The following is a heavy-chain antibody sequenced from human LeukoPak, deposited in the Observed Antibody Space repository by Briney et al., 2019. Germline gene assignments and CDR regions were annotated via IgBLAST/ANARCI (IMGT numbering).Heavy chain of an antibody. J-gene: IGHJ4*02. D-gene: IGHD3-22*01. Sequence: GGSLRLSCAASGFTFSSYSMNWVRQAPGKGLEWISYISTKSSTVNYADSVKGRFTVSRDNAKNSLYLQMNSLRAEDTAVYFCARDYDWSYADSIGFFFDYWGQGTLVTVSS. CDR2: ISTKSSTV. V-gene: IGHV3-48*04. CDR1: GFTFSSYS. CDR3: ARDYDWSYADSIGFFFDY.